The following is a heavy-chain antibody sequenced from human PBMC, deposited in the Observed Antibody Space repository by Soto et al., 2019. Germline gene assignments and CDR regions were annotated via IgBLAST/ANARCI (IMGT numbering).Heavy chain of an antibody. CDR2: ISYDGSNK. J-gene: IGHJ4*02. D-gene: IGHD6-19*01. CDR3: AREKSSGWYVDFDY. V-gene: IGHV3-30-3*01. CDR1: GFTFSSYA. Sequence: GGSLRLSCAASGFTFSSYAMHWVRQAPGKGLEWVAVISYDGSNKYYADSVKGRFTISRDNSKNTLYLQMSSLRAEDTAVYYCAREKSSGWYVDFDYWGQGTLVTVSS.